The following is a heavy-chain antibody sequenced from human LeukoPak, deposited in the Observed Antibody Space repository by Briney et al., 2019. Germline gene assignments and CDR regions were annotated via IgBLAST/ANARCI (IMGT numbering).Heavy chain of an antibody. Sequence: PGGSLRLSCAAPGFSFNNYAMSWVRQGPGKGLEWVSAISTTGGSTYYADSVTGRFTVSRDNSKNTLSLQMDSLRVEDTALYYCAKDWTTVVTPKGYYFDSWGQGTLVTVSS. V-gene: IGHV3-23*01. CDR3: AKDWTTVVTPKGYYFDS. CDR1: GFSFNNYA. D-gene: IGHD4-23*01. CDR2: ISTTGGST. J-gene: IGHJ4*02.